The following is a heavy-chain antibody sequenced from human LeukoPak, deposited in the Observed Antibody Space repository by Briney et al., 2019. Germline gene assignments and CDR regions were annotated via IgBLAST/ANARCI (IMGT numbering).Heavy chain of an antibody. D-gene: IGHD3-3*01. J-gene: IGHJ4*02. V-gene: IGHV4-4*07. Sequence: SETLSLTCSVSGASISNNYWNWIRQSAGKGLEWIGRLYNSGGIYYNPSLKSRVTMSVDTSKNQFSLKLRSVTAADTAVYYCTRSTDLLEWLSFDSWGQGTLVTVSS. CDR3: TRSTDLLEWLSFDS. CDR2: LYNSGGI. CDR1: GASISNNY.